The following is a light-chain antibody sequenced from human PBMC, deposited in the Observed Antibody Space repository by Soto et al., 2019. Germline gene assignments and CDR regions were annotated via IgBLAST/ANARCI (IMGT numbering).Light chain of an antibody. Sequence: DIQMTQSPSTLSASVGDRVTNTFRASQSINIWLAWYQQKPGKAPNLLIYKASSLESGVPSRFSGSGSGTEFTLTISSLQPDDFASYYCQQYNSYSLTFGQGTKV. CDR1: QSINIW. J-gene: IGKJ1*01. V-gene: IGKV1-5*03. CDR3: QQYNSYSLT. CDR2: KAS.